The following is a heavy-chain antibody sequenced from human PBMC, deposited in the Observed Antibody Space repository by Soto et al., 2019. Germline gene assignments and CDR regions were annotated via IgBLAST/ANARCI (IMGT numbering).Heavy chain of an antibody. CDR2: INPSGGST. V-gene: IGHV1-46*03. Sequence: GASVKVSCKASGYTFITYGVSWVRQAPGQGLEWMGIINPSGGSTSYAQKFQGRVTMTRDTSTSTVYMELSSLRSEDTAVYYCARDPLAGIAVAGKVNYYYGMDVWGQGTTVTVSS. D-gene: IGHD6-19*01. CDR3: ARDPLAGIAVAGKVNYYYGMDV. J-gene: IGHJ6*02. CDR1: GYTFITYG.